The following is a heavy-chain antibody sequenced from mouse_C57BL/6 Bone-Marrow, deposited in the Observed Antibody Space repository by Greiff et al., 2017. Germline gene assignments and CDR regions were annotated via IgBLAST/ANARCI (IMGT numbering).Heavy chain of an antibody. J-gene: IGHJ4*01. CDR1: GFSLTSYA. CDR2: IWTGGGT. Sequence: VKLMESGPGLVAPSQSLSITCTVSGFSLTSYAISWVRQPPGKGLEWLGVIWTGGGTNYNSALKSRLSISKDNSKSQVFLKMNSLQTDDTARYYCSRNCYYGSSYEYAMDYWGQGTSVTVSS. D-gene: IGHD1-1*01. CDR3: SRNCYYGSSYEYAMDY. V-gene: IGHV2-9-1*01.